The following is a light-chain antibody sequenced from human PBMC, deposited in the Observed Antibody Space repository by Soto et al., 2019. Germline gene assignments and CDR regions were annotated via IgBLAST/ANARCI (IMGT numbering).Light chain of an antibody. Sequence: QSALTQPPSASGSPGQSVTISCTGTSSDVGGYNYVSWYQQHPGKAPKLMIYEVSKRPSGVPDRFSGSKSGNTASLTVSGLQAEDEADYYCSSYAGSNNSVVXXGGTKLTVL. CDR3: SSYAGSNNSVV. V-gene: IGLV2-8*01. CDR1: SSDVGGYNY. CDR2: EVS. J-gene: IGLJ2*01.